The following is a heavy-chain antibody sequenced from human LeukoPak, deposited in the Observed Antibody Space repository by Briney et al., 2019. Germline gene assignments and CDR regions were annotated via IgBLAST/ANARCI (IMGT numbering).Heavy chain of an antibody. D-gene: IGHD5-12*01. J-gene: IGHJ2*01. CDR3: ARGSTIIVADWYFDL. Sequence: GGSLRLSCAASGFTFSSYGMNWVRQAPGKGLEWVSFISSSGTTYYADSVKGRFTISRDNAKSSVYLQLNSLRGEDTAVYYCARGSTIIVADWYFDLWGRGTLVTVSS. CDR1: GFTFSSYG. V-gene: IGHV3-48*01. CDR2: ISSSGTT.